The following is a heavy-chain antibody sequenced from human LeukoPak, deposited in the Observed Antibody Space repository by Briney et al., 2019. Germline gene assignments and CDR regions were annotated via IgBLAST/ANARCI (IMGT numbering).Heavy chain of an antibody. J-gene: IGHJ4*02. Sequence: PSETLSLTCTASGGSISSSSYYWGWIRQPPGKGLEWIGSIYYSGSTYCNPSLKSRVTISVDTSKNQFSLKLSSVTAADTAVYYCARRNEAAAGTSVSDYWGQGTLVTVSS. CDR1: GGSISSSSYY. CDR2: IYYSGST. V-gene: IGHV4-39*01. CDR3: ARRNEAAAGTSVSDY. D-gene: IGHD6-13*01.